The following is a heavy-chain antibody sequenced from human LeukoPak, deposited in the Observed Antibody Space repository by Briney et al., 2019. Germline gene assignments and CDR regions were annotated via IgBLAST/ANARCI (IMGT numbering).Heavy chain of an antibody. V-gene: IGHV3-48*02. Sequence: GGSLRLSCAVSGFTFSSYTMIWVRQAPGKGLEWLSYISSGGGTIYYADSVKGRFTISRDNAKNSLYLQMNSLRDEDTAVYYCARGDYDVLTGYHDALDYWGQGTLVTVSS. CDR1: GFTFSSYT. J-gene: IGHJ4*02. CDR3: ARGDYDVLTGYHDALDY. D-gene: IGHD3-9*01. CDR2: ISSGGGTI.